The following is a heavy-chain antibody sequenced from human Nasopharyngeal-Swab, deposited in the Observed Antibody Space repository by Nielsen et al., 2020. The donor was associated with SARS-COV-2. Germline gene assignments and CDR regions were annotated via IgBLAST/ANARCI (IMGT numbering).Heavy chain of an antibody. J-gene: IGHJ4*02. Sequence: GESLKISCAASGFTVSRYGFHWVRQAPGKGLEWVAVIRPGGDSRIYGDSMKGRFAVSRDNSKNTLYLQIDDLRSEDTDVYYCARDGPNWNLDYWGQGTLVTVSS. CDR1: GFTVSRYG. CDR2: IRPGGDSR. CDR3: ARDGPNWNLDY. D-gene: IGHD1-1*01. V-gene: IGHV3-33*01.